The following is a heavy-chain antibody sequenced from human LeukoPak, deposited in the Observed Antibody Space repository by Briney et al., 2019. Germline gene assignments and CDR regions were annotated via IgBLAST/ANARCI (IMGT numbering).Heavy chain of an antibody. J-gene: IGHJ4*02. CDR3: ARDLKSSSLGVDY. Sequence: GGSLRLSCAASGFTFSNYAGMWVRQAPGKGLEWVSSISSSSSYIYYADSVKGRFTISRDNAKNSLYLQMSSLRVEDTAVYYCARDLKSSSLGVDYWGQGTLVTVSS. V-gene: IGHV3-21*01. D-gene: IGHD3-10*01. CDR1: GFTFSNYA. CDR2: ISSSSSYI.